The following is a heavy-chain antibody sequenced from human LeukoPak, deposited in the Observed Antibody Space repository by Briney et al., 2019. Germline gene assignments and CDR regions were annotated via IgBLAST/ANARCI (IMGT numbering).Heavy chain of an antibody. D-gene: IGHD5-12*01. J-gene: IGHJ5*02. CDR2: INPSGGST. CDR3: AREGYSGLA. V-gene: IGHV1-46*01. CDR1: GYTFTSYY. Sequence: ASVKVSCKASGYTFTSYYMHWVRQAPGQGLEWMGIINPSGGSTSYAQKFQGRVTITADESTSTAYMELSSLRSEDTAVYYCAREGYSGLAWGQGTLVTVSS.